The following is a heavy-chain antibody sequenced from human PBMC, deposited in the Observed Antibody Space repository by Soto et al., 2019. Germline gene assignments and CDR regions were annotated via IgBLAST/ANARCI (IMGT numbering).Heavy chain of an antibody. Sequence: SETLSLTCTVSGGSISSGGYYWSWIRQHPGKGLEWIGYIYYSGSTYYNPSLKSRVTISVDTSKNQFSLKLSSVTAADTAVYYCAREQDTITRYYYGMDVWGQGTTVTVSS. CDR2: IYYSGST. V-gene: IGHV4-31*03. CDR1: GGSISSGGYY. CDR3: AREQDTITRYYYGMDV. J-gene: IGHJ6*02. D-gene: IGHD5-12*01.